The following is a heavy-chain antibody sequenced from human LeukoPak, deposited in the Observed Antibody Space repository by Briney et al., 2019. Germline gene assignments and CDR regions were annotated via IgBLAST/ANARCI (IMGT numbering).Heavy chain of an antibody. V-gene: IGHV1-18*01. Sequence: ASVKVSCKASGYTFTSYGISWVRQAPGQGLEWMGWISAYNGNTSYAQKLQGRVTMTTDTSTSTAYMELRSLRSDETAVYYCERVLINIVVVPAAILGTDDSWGQGTLVTVSS. J-gene: IGHJ4*02. D-gene: IGHD2-2*02. CDR1: GYTFTSYG. CDR2: ISAYNGNT. CDR3: ERVLINIVVVPAAILGTDDS.